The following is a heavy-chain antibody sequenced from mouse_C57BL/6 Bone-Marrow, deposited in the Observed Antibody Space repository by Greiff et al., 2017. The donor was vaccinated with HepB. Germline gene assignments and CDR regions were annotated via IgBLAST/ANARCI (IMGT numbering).Heavy chain of an antibody. D-gene: IGHD1-1*02. V-gene: IGHV1-52*01. CDR3: ARSSILWYYAMDY. CDR2: IDPSDSAT. Sequence: QVQLQQPGAELVRPGYSVKLSCKASGYTFTSYWMHWVKQRPIQGLEWLGNIDPSDSATHYNQKFKNKATLTVDKSSSTAYMQLSSLTSDDSAVYNCARSSILWYYAMDYWGQGTSVTVSS. J-gene: IGHJ4*01. CDR1: GYTFTSYW.